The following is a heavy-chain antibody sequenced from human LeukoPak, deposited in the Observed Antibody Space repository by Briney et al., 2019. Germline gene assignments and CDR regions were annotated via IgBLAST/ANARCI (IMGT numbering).Heavy chain of an antibody. CDR1: GFTFSNYA. CDR3: VIWGDYDVLTGYYVPDY. D-gene: IGHD3-9*01. J-gene: IGHJ4*02. CDR2: ITGSGTST. Sequence: GASLRLSCVASGFTFSNYAMCWVRRAPGKGLEWVSVITGSGTSTYYADSLKGRFTISRDNSKNTVFLQMNSLRHEDTAIYYCVIWGDYDVLTGYYVPDYWGQGTLVTVSS. V-gene: IGHV3-23*01.